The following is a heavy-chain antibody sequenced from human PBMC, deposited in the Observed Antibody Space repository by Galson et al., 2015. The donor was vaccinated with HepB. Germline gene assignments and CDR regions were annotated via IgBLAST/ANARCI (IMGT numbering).Heavy chain of an antibody. CDR2: ISPNNGDT. Sequence: SVKVSCKASGYTFTSYGISWVRQAPGQGLEWMGWISPNNGDTNYAQKLQGRVTMTTDTSTSTAYMELRSLRSDDTAVYYCARPSTSYHGMDVWGQGTTVTVSS. CDR3: ARPSTSYHGMDV. J-gene: IGHJ6*02. V-gene: IGHV1-18*01. CDR1: GYTFTSYG.